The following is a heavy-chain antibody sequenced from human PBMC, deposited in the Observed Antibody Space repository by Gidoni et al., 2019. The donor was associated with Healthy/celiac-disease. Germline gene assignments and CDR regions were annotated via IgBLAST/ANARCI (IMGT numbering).Heavy chain of an antibody. D-gene: IGHD3-9*01. V-gene: IGHV3-15*01. CDR3: TTDPTVLRYFDWSSLYGMDV. CDR2: IKSKTDGGTT. Sequence: EVQLVESGGGLVKPGGSLRLSCAASGFTFSNAWMSWVRQAPGKGLEWVGRIKSKTDGGTTDYAAPVKGRFTISRDDSKNTLYLQMNSLKTEDTAVYYCTTDPTVLRYFDWSSLYGMDVWGQGTTVTVSS. J-gene: IGHJ6*02. CDR1: GFTFSNAW.